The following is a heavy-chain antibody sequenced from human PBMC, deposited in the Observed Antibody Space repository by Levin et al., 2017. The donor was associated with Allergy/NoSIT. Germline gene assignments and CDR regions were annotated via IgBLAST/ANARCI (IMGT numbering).Heavy chain of an antibody. J-gene: IGHJ4*02. CDR3: AKDWAYGSGSYYYPQPFDY. V-gene: IGHV3-23*01. D-gene: IGHD3-10*01. CDR1: GFTFSSYA. CDR2: ISGSGGST. Sequence: PGGSLRLSCAASGFTFSSYAMSWVRQAPGKGLEWVSAISGSGGSTYYADSVKGRFTISRDNSKNTLYLQMNSLRAEDTAVYYCAKDWAYGSGSYYYPQPFDYWGQGTLVTVSS.